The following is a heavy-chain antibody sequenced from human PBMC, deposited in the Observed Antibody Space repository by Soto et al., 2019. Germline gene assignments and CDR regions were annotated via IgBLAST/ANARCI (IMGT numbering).Heavy chain of an antibody. J-gene: IGHJ4*02. CDR1: GFTFSTSS. Sequence: EVQLVESGGGLGQPGGSLRLSCVVSGFTFSTSSMNWGRQAPGKGLEWVSYISSSSNTIYADSVKGRFTISRDNAKNSLYLQVISLRDEETGVYYSATVIWSGYLTSDYWGQGTLVTVSS. V-gene: IGHV3-48*02. CDR3: ATVIWSGYLTSDY. CDR2: ISSSSNTI. D-gene: IGHD3-3*01.